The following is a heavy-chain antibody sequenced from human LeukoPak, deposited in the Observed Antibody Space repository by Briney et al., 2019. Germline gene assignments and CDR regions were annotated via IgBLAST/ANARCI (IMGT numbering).Heavy chain of an antibody. CDR3: ARDYVVVVAATRDYYYYGMDV. CDR2: ISSSSSYI. J-gene: IGHJ6*02. V-gene: IGHV3-21*01. D-gene: IGHD2-15*01. CDR1: GFTFSSYS. Sequence: GGSLRLSCAASGFTFSSYSMNWVRQAPGKGLEWVSSISSSSSYIYYADSVKGRFTISRDNAKNSLYLQMNRLRAEDTAVYYCARDYVVVVAATRDYYYYGMDVWGQGTTVTVSS.